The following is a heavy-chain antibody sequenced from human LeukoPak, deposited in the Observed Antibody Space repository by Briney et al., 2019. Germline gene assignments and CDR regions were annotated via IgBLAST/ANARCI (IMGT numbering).Heavy chain of an antibody. D-gene: IGHD6-13*01. CDR2: ISPNSGGT. CDR1: GYTFTGYY. CDR3: ARGLGSSSWYFY. V-gene: IGHV1-2*02. J-gene: IGHJ4*02. Sequence: ASVKVSCKASGYTFTGYYMHWVRQAPGQGLEWMGWISPNSGGTNYAQKFQGRVTMTRDTSISTAYMELSRLRSDDTAVYYCARGLGSSSWYFYWGQGTLVTVSS.